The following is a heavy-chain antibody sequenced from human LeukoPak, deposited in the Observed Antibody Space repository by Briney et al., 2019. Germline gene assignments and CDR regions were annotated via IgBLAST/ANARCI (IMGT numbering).Heavy chain of an antibody. CDR3: ARGQKYSYDSSGYGPNDY. D-gene: IGHD3-22*01. CDR1: GGSFSGYY. CDR2: INHSGST. V-gene: IGHV4-34*01. J-gene: IGHJ4*02. Sequence: SETLPLTCAVYGGSFSGYYGSWSRQPPGKGLEWIGEINHSGSTKYNPPLKSRVTISIDTSKNQFSLKVSSVTAADTAVYYCARGQKYSYDSSGYGPNDYWGQGTLVTVSS.